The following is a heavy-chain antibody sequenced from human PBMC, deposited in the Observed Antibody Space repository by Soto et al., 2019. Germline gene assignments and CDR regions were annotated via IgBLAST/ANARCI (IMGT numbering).Heavy chain of an antibody. CDR2: IYHSGST. V-gene: IGHV4-30-2*01. Sequence: LQLQESGSGLVKPSQTLSLTCAVSGGSISSGGYSWSWIRQPPGKGLEWIGYIYHSGSTYYNPSLKSRVTISVDRSKNQFSLKLSSVTAADTAVYYCARVITSFGMDVWGQGTTVTVSS. CDR3: ARVITSFGMDV. J-gene: IGHJ6*02. CDR1: GGSISSGGYS. D-gene: IGHD3-22*01.